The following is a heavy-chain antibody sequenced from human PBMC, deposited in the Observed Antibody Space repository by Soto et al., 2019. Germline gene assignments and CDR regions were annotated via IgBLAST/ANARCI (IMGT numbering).Heavy chain of an antibody. CDR3: ARLGDSHQAFDY. CDR2: IYYTGTT. CDR1: GSPISSHY. Sequence: TSETLSLTCTVSGSPISSHYWSWFRQPPGQGLEWVGYIYYTGTTTYNPSFMGRAAISVDASKSQFSLSLRSVTAADTAVYYCARLGDSHQAFDYWGHGALVTVSS. J-gene: IGHJ4*01. D-gene: IGHD2-21*01. V-gene: IGHV4-59*08.